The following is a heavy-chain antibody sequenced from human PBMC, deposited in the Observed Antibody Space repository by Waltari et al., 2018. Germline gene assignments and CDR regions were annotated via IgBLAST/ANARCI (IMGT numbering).Heavy chain of an antibody. CDR1: GFTVSSTY. D-gene: IGHD2-15*01. J-gene: IGHJ6*02. Sequence: EVQLVESGGGLIQPGGSLRLSCAASGFTVSSTYMSWVRQAPGKGLEWVSVIYSGGSTYYADSVKGRFTISRDNSKNTLYLQMNSLRAEDTAVYYCAKGYCSGGSCFPFYYYYGMDVWGQGTTVTVSS. CDR3: AKGYCSGGSCFPFYYYYGMDV. V-gene: IGHV3-53*01. CDR2: IYSGGST.